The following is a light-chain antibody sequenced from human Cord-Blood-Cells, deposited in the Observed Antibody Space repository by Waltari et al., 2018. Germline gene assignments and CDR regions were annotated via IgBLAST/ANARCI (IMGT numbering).Light chain of an antibody. CDR1: QSVSSSY. CDR2: VAS. J-gene: IGKJ5*01. V-gene: IGKV3-20*01. Sequence: EIVLTQSPGTLSLSPGERATLSCRASQSVSSSYLAWYQQKPGQAPRLLIYVASSRATGISDRFSGSGSGTDFTLTISRLDPEDFAVYYCQQYGSSPPITFGQGTRLEIK. CDR3: QQYGSSPPIT.